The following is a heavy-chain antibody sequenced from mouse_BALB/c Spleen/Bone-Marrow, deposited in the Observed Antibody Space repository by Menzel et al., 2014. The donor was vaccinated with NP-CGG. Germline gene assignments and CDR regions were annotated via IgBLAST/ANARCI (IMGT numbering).Heavy chain of an antibody. CDR2: INPYNGDT. J-gene: IGHJ3*01. D-gene: IGHD2-2*01. V-gene: IGHV1-37*01. CDR1: GYSFTGYF. Sequence: EVQLQQSGPELVKPGASVKISCKASGYSFTGYFINWVKQSHGKSLEWIGRINPYNGDTFYNQKFKGKATLTVDKSSSTAHMELLRLTSEDSAVYYCGRSYGYDDWFAYWGKGLWSLSLQ. CDR3: GRSYGYDDWFAY.